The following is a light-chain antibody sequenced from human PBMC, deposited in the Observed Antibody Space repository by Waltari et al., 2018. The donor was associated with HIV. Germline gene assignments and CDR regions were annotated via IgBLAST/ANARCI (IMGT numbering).Light chain of an antibody. Sequence: QSALTQPASVSGSPGQSITISCTGTSSNIGANNYVSWYQQHPGKAPKLLIYDVTKRPSGVSNRCSGSKSGNTASLTISGLQAEDEADYHCCSYAGSESSEVFGGGTKLTVL. CDR1: SSNIGANNY. CDR2: DVT. J-gene: IGLJ2*01. CDR3: CSYAGSESSEV. V-gene: IGLV2-23*02.